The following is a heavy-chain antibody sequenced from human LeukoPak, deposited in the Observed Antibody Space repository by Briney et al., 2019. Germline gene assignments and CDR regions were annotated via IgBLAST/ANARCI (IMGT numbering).Heavy chain of an antibody. Sequence: PSQTLSLTCTVSGGSISSGSYYWSWIRQPAGKGLEWIGRIYTSGSTNYNPSLKSRVTISVDTSKNQFSLKLRSVTAADQGVLYCGRGRLGFAGTKLLLEYRGQGTLVTVSS. J-gene: IGHJ4*02. CDR3: GRGRLGFAGTKLLLEY. CDR2: IYTSGST. D-gene: IGHD3-22*01. V-gene: IGHV4-61*02. CDR1: GGSISSGSYY.